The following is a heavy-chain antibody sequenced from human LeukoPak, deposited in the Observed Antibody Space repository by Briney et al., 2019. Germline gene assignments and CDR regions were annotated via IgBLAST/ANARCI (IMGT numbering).Heavy chain of an antibody. Sequence: PSETLSLTCAVYGGSFSGYYWSWIRQPPGKGLEWIGEINHSGSTNYNPSLKSRVTISVDTSKNQFSLKLSPVTAADTAVYYCARGEVAVAGTDFDYWGQGTLVTVSS. J-gene: IGHJ4*02. D-gene: IGHD6-19*01. V-gene: IGHV4-34*01. CDR2: INHSGST. CDR1: GGSFSGYY. CDR3: ARGEVAVAGTDFDY.